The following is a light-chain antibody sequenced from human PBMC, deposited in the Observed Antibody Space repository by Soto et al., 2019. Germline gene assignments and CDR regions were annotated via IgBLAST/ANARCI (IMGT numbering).Light chain of an antibody. V-gene: IGLV2-14*03. Sequence: QSALTQPASVSGSPGQSFTISCTGTSSDVGAHHSVSWYQQHPGKAPKLIIFDVSNRPSGVSNRFSGSKSGNTASLTISGLHAADDADYYCSSFTDTGTVMFGGGTKLTVL. CDR2: DVS. J-gene: IGLJ3*02. CDR3: SSFTDTGTVM. CDR1: SSDVGAHHS.